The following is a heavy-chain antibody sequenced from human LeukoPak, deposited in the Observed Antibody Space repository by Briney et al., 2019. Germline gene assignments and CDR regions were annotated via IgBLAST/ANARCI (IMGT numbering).Heavy chain of an antibody. CDR3: ARVGGSSWEHFDY. Sequence: SETLSLTCTVSGGSISSSSYYWGWIRQPPGKGLEWIGSIYYSGSTYYNPSLKSRVTISVDTSKNQFSLKLSSVTAADTAVYYCARVGGSSWEHFDYWGQGTLVTVSS. V-gene: IGHV4-39*07. CDR1: GGSISSSSYY. CDR2: IYYSGST. J-gene: IGHJ4*02. D-gene: IGHD6-13*01.